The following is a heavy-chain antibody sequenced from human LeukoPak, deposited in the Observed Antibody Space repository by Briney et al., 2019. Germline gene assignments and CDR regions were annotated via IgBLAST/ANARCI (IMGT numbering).Heavy chain of an antibody. CDR2: IYLDGSKI. CDR1: GFTLSSYA. J-gene: IGHJ4*02. D-gene: IGHD3-10*01. CDR3: VRDDSGSVIRGVLHY. V-gene: IGHV3-33*01. Sequence: PGGSLRLSCTASGFTLSSYAIHWVRQAPGKGLEWVSVIYLDGSKIYYADSVKGRFTLSRDNSKNTLYLQMNSLIAEDTAVYYSVRDDSGSVIRGVLHYWGQGALVTVSS.